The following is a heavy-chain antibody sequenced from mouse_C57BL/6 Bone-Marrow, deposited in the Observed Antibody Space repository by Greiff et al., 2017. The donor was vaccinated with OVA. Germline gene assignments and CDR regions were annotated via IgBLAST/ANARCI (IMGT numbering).Heavy chain of an antibody. CDR2: IDPSDSNT. J-gene: IGHJ2*01. Sequence: QVQLQQPGAELVMPGASVKLSCKASGYTFTNYWMHWVKQRPGQGLEWIGEIDPSDSNTYYNQKFKGQSTLTVDKSSSTAYIQLISLTSEDSAVQYCARELNYLDDRGVGTTQTVSS. CDR3: ARELNYLDD. V-gene: IGHV1-69*01. CDR1: GYTFTNYW. D-gene: IGHD1-3*01.